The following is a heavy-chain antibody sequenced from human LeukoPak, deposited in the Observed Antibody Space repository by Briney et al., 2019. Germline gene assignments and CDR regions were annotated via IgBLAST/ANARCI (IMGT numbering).Heavy chain of an antibody. J-gene: IGHJ4*02. CDR3: AREGYYYDSSGYWDY. D-gene: IGHD3-22*01. V-gene: IGHV3-53*01. Sequence: GSLRLSCAASGFTVSSNYMSWVRQAPGKGLEWVSVIYSGGSTYYADSVKGRFTISRDNSKNTLYLQMNSLRAEDTAVYYCAREGYYYDSSGYWDYWGQGTLVTVSS. CDR1: GFTVSSNY. CDR2: IYSGGST.